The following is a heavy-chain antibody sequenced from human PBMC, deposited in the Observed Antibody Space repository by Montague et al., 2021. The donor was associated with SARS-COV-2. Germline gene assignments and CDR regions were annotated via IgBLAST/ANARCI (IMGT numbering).Heavy chain of an antibody. Sequence: SETLSLTCEVSGGSMSGYYWTWIRQSPGKGLEWISYVHYTGSTKYNPSLKTRVSLSLDTPKNHFSLHLSSVTAADTAIYFCAGAQNTCFIANCVNYFDVWGLGALVTVSS. CDR1: GGSMSGYY. D-gene: IGHD1-1*01. CDR2: VHYTGST. J-gene: IGHJ4*02. CDR3: AGAQNTCFIANCVNYFDV. V-gene: IGHV4-59*01.